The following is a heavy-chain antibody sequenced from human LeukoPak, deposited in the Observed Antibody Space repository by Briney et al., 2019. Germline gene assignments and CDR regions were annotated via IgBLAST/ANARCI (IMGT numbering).Heavy chain of an antibody. J-gene: IGHJ5*02. CDR1: YGALSGYY. V-gene: IGHV4-34*01. Sequence: SETLSLTCAVHYGALSGYYWTWIRQPPGKGLEWIGEIHHSGSSNYNASLKSRVVISLDTSKNEFSLQLTSMTAADTALYFSARGGGQRRSWLDLWGQGTLVTVTS. CDR3: ARGGGQRRSWLDL. CDR2: IHHSGSS. D-gene: IGHD3-16*01.